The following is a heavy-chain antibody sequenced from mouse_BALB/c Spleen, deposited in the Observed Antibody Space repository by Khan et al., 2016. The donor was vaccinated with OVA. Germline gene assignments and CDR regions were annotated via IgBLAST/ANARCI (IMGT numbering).Heavy chain of an antibody. Sequence: QVQLKESGPGLVAPSQSLSITCTVSGFSLTGYGVNWVRQSPGKGLEWLGMIWGVGSTYYNSALKSRLSISKDNSKSQVFLKMNSLQTDDTARYYCARAYYANYREAMDYWGQGTSVTVSS. D-gene: IGHD2-10*01. CDR3: ARAYYANYREAMDY. CDR2: IWGVGST. V-gene: IGHV2-6-7*01. J-gene: IGHJ4*01. CDR1: GFSLTGYG.